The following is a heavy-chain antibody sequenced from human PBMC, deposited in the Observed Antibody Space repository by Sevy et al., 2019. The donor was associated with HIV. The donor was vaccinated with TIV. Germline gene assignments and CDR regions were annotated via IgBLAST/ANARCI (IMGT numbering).Heavy chain of an antibody. V-gene: IGHV3-48*02. J-gene: IGHJ5*02. CDR2: ITSSSNTI. Sequence: GGSLRLSCAASGFRFRDYRMNWVRQAPGKGLEWVSYITSSSNTINYAHYVKGRFTISRDKGRNSLYLQINSLRHEDTAVYYCARDRGRGEVALDLWGQGTLVTVSS. CDR1: GFRFRDYR. CDR3: ARDRGRGEVALDL. D-gene: IGHD3-10*01.